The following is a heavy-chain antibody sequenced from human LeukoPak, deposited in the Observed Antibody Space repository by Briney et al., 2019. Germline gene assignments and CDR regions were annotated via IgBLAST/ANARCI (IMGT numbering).Heavy chain of an antibody. D-gene: IGHD3-22*01. V-gene: IGHV4-4*02. J-gene: IGHJ5*02. CDR2: IHHSGGI. CDR1: GDSISSDIW. CDR3: ARDLGYYYDSSGYHRNWFDP. Sequence: SETLSLTCAVSGDSISSDIWWNWVRQPPGKGLEWIGEIHHSGGINYNPSLKSRVTISADKSKNQFSLKLSSVTAADTAVYYCARDLGYYYDSSGYHRNWFDPWGQGTLVTVSS.